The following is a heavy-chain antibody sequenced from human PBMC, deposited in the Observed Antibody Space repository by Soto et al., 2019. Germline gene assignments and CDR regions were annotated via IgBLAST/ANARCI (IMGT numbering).Heavy chain of an antibody. V-gene: IGHV3-48*03. CDR3: TRAAWFPYLSFY. Sequence: SCAASGFTFXRFELHWVRQAPGKGLEWISYISSSGSTAYYASSVEGRFTISRDNANNSVYLQMDSLRAEDTALYYCTRAAWFPYLSFYWGQGALVTVSS. CDR2: ISSSGSTA. J-gene: IGHJ4*02. CDR1: GFTFXRFE. D-gene: IGHD3-10*01.